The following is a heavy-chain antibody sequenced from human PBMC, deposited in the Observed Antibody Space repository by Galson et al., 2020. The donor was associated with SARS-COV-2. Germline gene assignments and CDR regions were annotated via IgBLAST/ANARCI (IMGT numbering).Heavy chain of an antibody. D-gene: IGHD3-22*01. CDR1: GGSISSSSYY. CDR3: ARDPYYDSSGPY. J-gene: IGHJ4*02. Sequence: SETLSLTCTVSGGSISSSSYYWGWIRQPPGKGLEWIGSIYYSGSTYYNPSLKSRVTISVDTSKNQFSLKLSSVTAADTAVYYCARDPYYDSSGPYWGQGTLVTVS. V-gene: IGHV4-39*07. CDR2: IYYSGST.